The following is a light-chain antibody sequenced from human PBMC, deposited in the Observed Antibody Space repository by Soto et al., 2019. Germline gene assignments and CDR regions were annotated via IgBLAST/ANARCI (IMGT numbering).Light chain of an antibody. J-gene: IGLJ2*01. CDR1: SSEVGGYKY. Sequence: QSALTQPASVSGSPGQSITISCTGSSSEVGGYKYVSWYQQYPGKAPKLMIYEVSNRPSGVSNRFSGSKSGNTASLTISGLQAEDEADYYCSSYTSRRTAVFGGGTKITVL. CDR2: EVS. CDR3: SSYTSRRTAV. V-gene: IGLV2-14*01.